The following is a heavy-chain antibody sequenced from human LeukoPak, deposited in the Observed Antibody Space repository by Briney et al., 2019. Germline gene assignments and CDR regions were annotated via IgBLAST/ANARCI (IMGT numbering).Heavy chain of an antibody. Sequence: GGSLRLSCAASGFTFSSYAMHWVRQAPGKGLEWVAVISYDGSNKYYADSVKGRFTISRDNSKNTLYLQMNSLRAEDTAVYYCASSHGRPLDYWGQGTLVTVSS. CDR2: ISYDGSNK. CDR3: ASSHGRPLDY. V-gene: IGHV3-30*04. J-gene: IGHJ4*02. CDR1: GFTFSSYA.